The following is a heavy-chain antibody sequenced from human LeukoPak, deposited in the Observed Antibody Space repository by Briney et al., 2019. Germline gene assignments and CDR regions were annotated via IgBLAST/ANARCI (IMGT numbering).Heavy chain of an antibody. CDR1: GFTFDDYA. D-gene: IGHD2-15*01. CDR2: ISWNSGSI. CDR3: ARTPSYCSGGRRYVSHYFDY. V-gene: IGHV3-9*01. Sequence: PGGSLRLSCAASGFTFDDYAMHWVRQAPGKGLEWVSGISWNSGSIGYADSVKGRFTISRDNAKNSLYLQMNSLRAEDTASYYCARTPSYCSGGRRYVSHYFDYWGQGTLATVSS. J-gene: IGHJ4*02.